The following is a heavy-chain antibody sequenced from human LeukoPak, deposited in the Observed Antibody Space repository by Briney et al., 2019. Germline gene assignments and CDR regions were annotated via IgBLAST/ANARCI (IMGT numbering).Heavy chain of an antibody. CDR2: IKSNTDGAPT. V-gene: IGHV3-15*07. Sequence: GGSLRLSCVSSGFTFANVWMNWVSQAPGKDLEWVGRIKSNTDGAPTDYAAPVEGRFVISRDDSKKTLYLQMNSLRVDDTALYFCTTGIDDGGGYWGQGTMVTVSS. J-gene: IGHJ4*02. CDR3: TTGIDDGGGY. D-gene: IGHD1-1*01. CDR1: GFTFANVW.